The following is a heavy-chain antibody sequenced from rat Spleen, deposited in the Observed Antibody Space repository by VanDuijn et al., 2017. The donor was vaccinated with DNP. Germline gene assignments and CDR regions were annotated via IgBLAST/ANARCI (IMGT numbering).Heavy chain of an antibody. J-gene: IGHJ2*01. D-gene: IGHD4-3*01. CDR2: IGSPAYAP. CDR1: GFTFSAYY. V-gene: IGHV5-22*01. Sequence: EVQLVESGGGLVQPGRSLKLSCAAPGFTFSAYYMAWVRQAPAKGLEWVAYIGSPAYAPYYTDSVKGRFAISRDNAKSTLYLKMNSLRSEDMATYYCVRWNSGHFDYWGQGVMVTVSS. CDR3: VRWNSGHFDY.